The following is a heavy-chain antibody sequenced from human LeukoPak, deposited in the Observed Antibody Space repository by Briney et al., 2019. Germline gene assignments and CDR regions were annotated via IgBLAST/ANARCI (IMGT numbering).Heavy chain of an antibody. Sequence: SETLSLTCAVYGGSFSGYYWSWIRQPPGKGLEWIGEINHSGGTNYNPSLKGRFTISRDTAKNQFSLKLSSVTAADTAVYYCSRGRPNYCSRTSCYTWRGFDPWGQGTLVTVSS. CDR2: INHSGGT. V-gene: IGHV4-34*01. CDR1: GGSFSGYY. J-gene: IGHJ5*02. D-gene: IGHD2-2*02. CDR3: SRGRPNYCSRTSCYTWRGFDP.